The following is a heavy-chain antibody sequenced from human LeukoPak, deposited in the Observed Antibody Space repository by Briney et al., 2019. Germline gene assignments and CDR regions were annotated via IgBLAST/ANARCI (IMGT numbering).Heavy chain of an antibody. Sequence: PGGSLRLSCAASGFTFSSYSMTWVRQPPGKGLEWIGEINHSGSTNYNPSLKSRVTISVDTSKNQFSLKLSSVTAADTAVYYCARVSQNWGSQFFDYWGQGTLVTVSS. J-gene: IGHJ4*02. V-gene: IGHV4-34*01. CDR1: GFTFSSYS. CDR2: INHSGST. D-gene: IGHD7-27*01. CDR3: ARVSQNWGSQFFDY.